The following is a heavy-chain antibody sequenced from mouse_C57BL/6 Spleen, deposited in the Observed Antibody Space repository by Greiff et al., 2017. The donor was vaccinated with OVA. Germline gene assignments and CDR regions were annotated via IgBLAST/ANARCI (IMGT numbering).Heavy chain of an antibody. D-gene: IGHD1-1*01. Sequence: DVKLVESEGGLVQPGSSMKLSCTASGFTLSDYYMAWVRQVPEKGLEWVANINYDGSSTYYLDSLKSRFIISRDNAKNILYLQMSSLKSEDTATYYCARSNYYGSSYGFAYWGQGTLVTVSA. CDR2: INYDGSST. V-gene: IGHV5-16*01. CDR1: GFTLSDYY. J-gene: IGHJ3*01. CDR3: ARSNYYGSSYGFAY.